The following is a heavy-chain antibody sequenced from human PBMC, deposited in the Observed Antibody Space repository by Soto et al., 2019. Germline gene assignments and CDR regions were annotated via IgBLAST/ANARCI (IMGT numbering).Heavy chain of an antibody. Sequence: QVQLVESGGGVVQPGRSLRLSCAASGFTFSSYAMHWVRQAPGKGLEWVAVISYDGSNKYYADSVKGRFTISRDNSKTTLYLKMNSLRAEDTAVYYCARDEAGTSYYYYGMDVWGQGTTVTVSS. CDR3: ARDEAGTSYYYYGMDV. V-gene: IGHV3-30-3*01. CDR1: GFTFSSYA. J-gene: IGHJ6*02. CDR2: ISYDGSNK. D-gene: IGHD6-19*01.